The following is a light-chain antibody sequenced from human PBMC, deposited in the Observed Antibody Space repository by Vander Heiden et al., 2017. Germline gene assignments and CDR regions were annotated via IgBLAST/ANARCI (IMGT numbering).Light chain of an antibody. CDR2: GAS. V-gene: IGKV3-20*01. CDR3: QQYGSSPRGIT. Sequence: EIVLTKSPGTLSLSPGERATLSCRASQSVSSSYLAWYQQKLGQAPRLLIYGASSRATGIPDRFSGSGSGTDFTLTISRLEPEDFAVYYCQQYGSSPRGITFGQGTRLEIK. J-gene: IGKJ5*01. CDR1: QSVSSSY.